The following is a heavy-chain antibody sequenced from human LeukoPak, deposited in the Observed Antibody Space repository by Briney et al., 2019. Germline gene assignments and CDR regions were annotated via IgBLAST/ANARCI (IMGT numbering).Heavy chain of an antibody. CDR1: GFTFSIYG. Sequence: GGSLRLSCAASGFTFSIYGMSWLRQAPGKGLERVSAIRGSGVNTFYADSVKGRFTISRDNSKNTLYLEMNSLRAEDTAVYYCAKTLPYQVYCSGGSCPYLFDHWGQGTLVTVSS. V-gene: IGHV3-23*01. CDR2: IRGSGVNT. CDR3: AKTLPYQVYCSGGSCPYLFDH. J-gene: IGHJ4*02. D-gene: IGHD2-15*01.